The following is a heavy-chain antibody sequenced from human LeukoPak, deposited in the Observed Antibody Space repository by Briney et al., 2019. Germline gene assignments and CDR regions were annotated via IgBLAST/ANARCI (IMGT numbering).Heavy chain of an antibody. CDR2: ISGSGGAT. CDR1: GFTFTSYG. D-gene: IGHD2-2*01. CDR3: AKVGAQGCSSSTCFIY. V-gene: IGHV3-23*01. J-gene: IGHJ4*02. Sequence: PGGSLRLSCVASGFTFTSYGMAWVRQAPGKGLEWVSGISGSGGATSYADSVKGRFTISKDHPKNTLYLQMNSLRPEDTAVYYCAKVGAQGCSSSTCFIYWGQGTLVTVSS.